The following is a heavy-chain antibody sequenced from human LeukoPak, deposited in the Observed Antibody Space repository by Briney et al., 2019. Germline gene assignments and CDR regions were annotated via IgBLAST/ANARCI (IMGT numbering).Heavy chain of an antibody. V-gene: IGHV3-30*18. Sequence: GGSLRLSCAASAFTFSTFGKHCVRQAPGKGLEWVAVISYDGSNKYYADSAKGRFTISRVNSKNTLYLQMNSLRAEDTAVYYCAKDAGGSYYIFLDYWGQGTLVTVSS. CDR2: ISYDGSNK. CDR3: AKDAGGSYYIFLDY. D-gene: IGHD1-26*01. J-gene: IGHJ4*02. CDR1: AFTFSTFG.